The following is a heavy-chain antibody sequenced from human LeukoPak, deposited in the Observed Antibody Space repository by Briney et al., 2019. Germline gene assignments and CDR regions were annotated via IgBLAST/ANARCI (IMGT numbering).Heavy chain of an antibody. V-gene: IGHV4-34*01. CDR2: INHSGST. CDR3: ARDTLDYYDSSGPGDY. CDR1: GGSFSGYY. D-gene: IGHD3-22*01. J-gene: IGHJ4*02. Sequence: SETLSLTCAVYGGSFSGYYWSWIRQPPGKGLEWIGEINHSGSTNYNPSLKSRVTISVDTSKNQFSLKLSSVTAADTAVYYCARDTLDYYDSSGPGDYWGQGTLVTVSS.